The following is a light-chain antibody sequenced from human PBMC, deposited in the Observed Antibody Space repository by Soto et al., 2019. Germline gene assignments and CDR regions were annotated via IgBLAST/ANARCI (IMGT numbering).Light chain of an antibody. CDR3: QQSYSTPPT. CDR1: QSISSY. CDR2: AAS. Sequence: DIQMTQSPSSLSASVGDRVTSTCRASQSISSYLNWYQQKPGKAPKLLIYAASSLQSGVPSRISGSGSGTDFTLTISSLPPEDFATYYCQQSYSTPPTFGGGTKVEIK. V-gene: IGKV1-39*01. J-gene: IGKJ4*01.